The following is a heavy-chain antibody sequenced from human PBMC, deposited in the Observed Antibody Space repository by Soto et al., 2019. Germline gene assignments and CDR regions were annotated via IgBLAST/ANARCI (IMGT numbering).Heavy chain of an antibody. V-gene: IGHV4-34*01. CDR1: GGSFSGYY. Sequence: SETLSLTCAVYGGSFSGYYWSWIRQPPGKGLEWIGEINHSGSTNYNPSLKSRVTISVDTSKNQFSLKLSPVTAEDTAVYYCARDLPTGDLGYWGQGTLVTVSS. D-gene: IGHD7-27*01. CDR3: ARDLPTGDLGY. J-gene: IGHJ4*02. CDR2: INHSGST.